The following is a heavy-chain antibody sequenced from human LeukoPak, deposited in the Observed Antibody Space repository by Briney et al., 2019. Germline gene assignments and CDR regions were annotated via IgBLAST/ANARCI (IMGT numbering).Heavy chain of an antibody. CDR2: IYYSGST. CDR3: ARRRAVGVFDY. J-gene: IGHJ4*02. CDR1: GGPISSSTYY. D-gene: IGHD6-19*01. V-gene: IGHV4-39*01. Sequence: SETLSLTCTVSGGPISSSTYYWGWIRQPPGKGLEWIGSIYYSGSTYYNPSLKSRVTISVDTSKNQFSLKLSSVTAADTAVYYCARRRAVGVFDYWGQGTLVTVSS.